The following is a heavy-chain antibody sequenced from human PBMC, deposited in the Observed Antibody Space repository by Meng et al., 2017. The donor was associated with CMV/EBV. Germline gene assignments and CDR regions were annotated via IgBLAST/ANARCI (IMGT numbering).Heavy chain of an antibody. V-gene: IGHV3-21*01. J-gene: IGHJ6*02. D-gene: IGHD3-3*01. Sequence: GESLKISCAASGFTFSSYSMNWVRQAPGKGLEWVSSISRSSSYIYYADSVKGRFTISRDNAKNSLYLQMNSLRAEDTAVYYCARDPTYYDFWSDRYPSYYYGMDVWGQGTTVTVSS. CDR2: ISRSSSYI. CDR3: ARDPTYYDFWSDRYPSYYYGMDV. CDR1: GFTFSSYS.